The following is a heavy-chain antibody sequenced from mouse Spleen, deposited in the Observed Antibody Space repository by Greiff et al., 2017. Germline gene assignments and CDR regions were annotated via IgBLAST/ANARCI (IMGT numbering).Heavy chain of an antibody. Sequence: QVQLQQPGAELVKPGASVKLSCKASGYTFTSYWMHWVKQRPGQGLEWIGMIHPNSGSTNYNEKFKSKATLTVDKSSSTAYMQLSSLTSEDSAVYYCARWYGDDHYYAMDYWGHGTSVTVSS. CDR2: IHPNSGST. V-gene: IGHV1-64*01. J-gene: IGHJ4*01. D-gene: IGHD2-14*01. CDR3: ARWYGDDHYYAMDY. CDR1: GYTFTSYW.